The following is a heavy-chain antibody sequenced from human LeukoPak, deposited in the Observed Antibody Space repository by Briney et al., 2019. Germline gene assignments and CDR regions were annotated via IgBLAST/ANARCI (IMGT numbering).Heavy chain of an antibody. J-gene: IGHJ5*02. D-gene: IGHD6-13*01. Sequence: ASVKVSCKASGYTFTGYYMHWVRQAPGQGLEWMGWINPNSGGTNYAQKFQGRVTMTRDTSISTAYMELSRLRSDDTAVYYCASIIAAAGTLGFDPWGQGTLVTVSS. CDR1: GYTFTGYY. CDR2: INPNSGGT. V-gene: IGHV1-2*02. CDR3: ASIIAAAGTLGFDP.